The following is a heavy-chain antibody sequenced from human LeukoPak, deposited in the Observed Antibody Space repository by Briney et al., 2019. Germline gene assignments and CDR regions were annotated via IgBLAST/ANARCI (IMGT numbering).Heavy chain of an antibody. CDR1: GYTFTGYY. V-gene: IGHV5-51*01. D-gene: IGHD3-9*01. CDR2: IYPGDSDT. CDR3: AKLGGYDILTGDAFDI. J-gene: IGHJ3*02. Sequence: ASVKVSCKASGYTFTGYYMHWVRQAPGQGLEWMGVIYPGDSDTRYSPSFQGQVTISADKSITTAYLQWSSLKASDTAMYYCAKLGGYDILTGDAFDIWGQGIMVTVSS.